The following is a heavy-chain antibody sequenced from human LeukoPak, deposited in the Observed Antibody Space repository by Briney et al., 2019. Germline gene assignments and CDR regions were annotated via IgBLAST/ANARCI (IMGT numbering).Heavy chain of an antibody. CDR3: ARAAADTNSWYYFDY. J-gene: IGHJ4*02. V-gene: IGHV4-30-4*01. D-gene: IGHD2/OR15-2a*01. Sequence: SQTLSLTCTVSGDSISSGDHYWGWSRQPPGRGLEWIGYIHYSGSTYDNPSVKSRVIISVTMSKNPFSLSLDSLTAADSAVYYCARAAADTNSWYYFDYWGQGTLVTVSS. CDR1: GDSISSGDHY. CDR2: IHYSGST.